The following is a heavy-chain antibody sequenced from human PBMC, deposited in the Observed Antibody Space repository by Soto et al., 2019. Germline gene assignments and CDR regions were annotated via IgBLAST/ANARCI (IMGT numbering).Heavy chain of an antibody. CDR2: ISFSGDYI. J-gene: IGHJ6*02. CDR3: ARDLIVVVPAAMGDYYYYGMDV. D-gene: IGHD2-2*01. V-gene: IGHV3-21*01. CDR1: GFPLEKYG. Sequence: GGSLRLSCAVSGFPLEKYGMNWVRQAPGKGLEWVPSISFSGDYIYYADSVKGRFTISRDNARNSLYLQMNSLRAEDTAVYYCARDLIVVVPAAMGDYYYYGMDVWGQGTTVTVSS.